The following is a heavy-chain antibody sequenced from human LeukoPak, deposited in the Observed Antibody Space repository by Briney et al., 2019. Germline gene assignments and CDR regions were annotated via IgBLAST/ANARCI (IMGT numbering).Heavy chain of an antibody. CDR3: ARAAAAVSLDS. V-gene: IGHV4-61*01. CDR2: FCCSGST. J-gene: IGHJ4*02. Sequence: SETLSLTCTVSGASVSSGSHYWSWIRQAPGKGREWIGHFCCSGSTNYNPSLKSRVTISVDTSKNQFSLEVSSVTAADTAVYYCARAAAAVSLDSWGQGTLVTVSS. D-gene: IGHD2-8*01. CDR1: GASVSSGSHY.